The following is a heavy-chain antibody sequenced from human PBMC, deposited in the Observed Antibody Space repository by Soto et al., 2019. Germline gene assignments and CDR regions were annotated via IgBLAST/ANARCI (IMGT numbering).Heavy chain of an antibody. Sequence: PGGSLRLSCAASGFTVSSNYMSWVRQAPGKGLEWVSVIYSGGSTYYADSVKGRFTISRDNSKNTLYLQMNSLRAEDTAVYYCEKERGMAPYYYYGMEVWGQGTTVTVSS. V-gene: IGHV3-53*01. J-gene: IGHJ6*02. D-gene: IGHD6-13*01. CDR2: IYSGGST. CDR1: GFTVSSNY. CDR3: EKERGMAPYYYYGMEV.